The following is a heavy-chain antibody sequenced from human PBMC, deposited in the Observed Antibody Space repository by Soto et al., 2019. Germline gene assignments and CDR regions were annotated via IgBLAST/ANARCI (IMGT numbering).Heavy chain of an antibody. D-gene: IGHD3-10*01. CDR2: IYYSGST. V-gene: IGHV4-31*03. Sequence: LSLTCTVSGGSISSGGYYWSWIRQHPGKGLEWIGYIYYSGSTYYNPSLKSRVTISVDTSKNQFSLKLSSVTAADTAVYYCARALGRDYYGSGSPGWFEPWGQGTLVTVSS. CDR1: GGSISSGGYY. CDR3: ARALGRDYYGSGSPGWFEP. J-gene: IGHJ5*02.